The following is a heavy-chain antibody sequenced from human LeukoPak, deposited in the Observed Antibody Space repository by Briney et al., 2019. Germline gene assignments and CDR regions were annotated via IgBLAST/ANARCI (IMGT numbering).Heavy chain of an antibody. D-gene: IGHD2-2*01. J-gene: IGHJ5*02. Sequence: GASVKVSFKASGYTFTVYYMHWVRQAPGQGLEWMGWINPNSGGTNYAQKFQGRVTMTRDTSISTAYMELSRLRSDDTAVYYCARRRGYCSSTSCSSGGNWFDPWGQGTLVTVSS. V-gene: IGHV1-2*02. CDR3: ARRRGYCSSTSCSSGGNWFDP. CDR2: INPNSGGT. CDR1: GYTFTVYY.